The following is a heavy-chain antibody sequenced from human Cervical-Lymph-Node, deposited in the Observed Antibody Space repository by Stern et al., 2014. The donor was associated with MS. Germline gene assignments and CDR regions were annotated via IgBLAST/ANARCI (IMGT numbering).Heavy chain of an antibody. CDR2: IYPGASDV. CDR3: ARGSGRDFFDY. CDR1: GYSFPNYW. V-gene: IGHV5-51*01. J-gene: IGHJ4*02. Sequence: MQLVQSGEEVKKPGEFLKISCKGSGYSFPNYWIGWVRQMPGEGLEFMGIIYPGASDVRYSPSFQGQVTISADKSISTAYLQWSSLKASDTAMYYCARGSGRDFFDYWGQGALVTVSS. D-gene: IGHD3-3*01.